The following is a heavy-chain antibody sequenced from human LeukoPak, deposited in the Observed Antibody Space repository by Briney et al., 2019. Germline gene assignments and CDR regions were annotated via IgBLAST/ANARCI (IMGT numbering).Heavy chain of an antibody. CDR1: GFTFSSYS. Sequence: GGSLRLSCAASGFTFSSYSMNWVRQAPGKGLEWVSSISSSSSYIYYADSVKGRLTISRDNAKNSLYLQMNSLRAEDTAVYYCARDGVVVVPAAPNSPYYYGMDVWGQGTTVTVSS. CDR2: ISSSSSYI. V-gene: IGHV3-21*01. CDR3: ARDGVVVVPAAPNSPYYYGMDV. J-gene: IGHJ6*02. D-gene: IGHD2-2*01.